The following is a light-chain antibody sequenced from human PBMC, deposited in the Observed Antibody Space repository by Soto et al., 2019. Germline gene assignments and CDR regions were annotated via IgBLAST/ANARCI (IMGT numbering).Light chain of an antibody. CDR2: GAS. CDR1: QSISGN. V-gene: IGKV3-15*01. Sequence: IALAHSPGTLSVSQGERATLSCSASQSISGNLAWYQQKLGQSPRVIIYGASTRATGIPASFTGSGSGTEFILTITSLQSEDSAVYYCQEYNSWPWTFGQGNKVDI. J-gene: IGKJ1*01. CDR3: QEYNSWPWT.